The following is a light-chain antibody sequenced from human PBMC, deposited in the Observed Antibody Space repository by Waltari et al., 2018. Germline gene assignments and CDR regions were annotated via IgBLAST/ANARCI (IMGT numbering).Light chain of an antibody. CDR1: KLGDKY. J-gene: IGLJ1*01. CDR2: QDT. V-gene: IGLV3-1*01. CDR3: QAWDSSTAYV. Sequence: SYELNQPPSASVSPGQTVSITRPGDKLGDKYVSWCQQNPCHAPLLVIFQDTKGPAVTPERFSGSNSGNTATLTISGTQAMDEADYYCQAWDSSTAYVFGTGTKVTVL.